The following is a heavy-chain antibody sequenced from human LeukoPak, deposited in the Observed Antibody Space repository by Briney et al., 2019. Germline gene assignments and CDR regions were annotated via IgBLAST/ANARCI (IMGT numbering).Heavy chain of an antibody. J-gene: IGHJ3*02. CDR1: GGSISSGGYY. V-gene: IGHV4-31*03. Sequence: TLSLTCTVSGGSISSGGYYWSWIRQHPGKGLEWIGYIYYSGSTYYNPSLKSRVTISVDTSKNQFSLKLSSVTAADTAVYYCARDSSRLLPPKMAFDIWGQGTMVTVSS. CDR3: ARDSSRLLPPKMAFDI. D-gene: IGHD3-22*01. CDR2: IYYSGST.